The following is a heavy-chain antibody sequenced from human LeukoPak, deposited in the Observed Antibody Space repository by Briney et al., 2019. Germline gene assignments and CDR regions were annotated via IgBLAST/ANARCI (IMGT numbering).Heavy chain of an antibody. V-gene: IGHV4-34*01. CDR2: INHSGST. CDR1: GGSFSGYY. CDR3: ARGGTTVTTFGCAFDI. Sequence: SETLSLTCAVYGGSFSGYYWSWIRQPPGKGLEWIGEINHSGSTNYNPSLKSRVTISVDTSKNQFSLKLSSVTVADTAVYYCARGGTTVTTFGCAFDIWGQGTMVTVSS. D-gene: IGHD4-17*01. J-gene: IGHJ3*02.